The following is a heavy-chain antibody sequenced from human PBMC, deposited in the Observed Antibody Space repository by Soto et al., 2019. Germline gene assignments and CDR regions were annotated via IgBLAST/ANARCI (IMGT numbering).Heavy chain of an antibody. CDR2: IIPIFGTA. V-gene: IGHV1-69*13. J-gene: IGHJ4*02. D-gene: IGHD5-12*01. CDR3: VRGLVATTPDY. Sequence: SVKVSCKASGGTFSSYAISWVRQAPGQGLEWMGGIIPIFGTANYAQKFQGRVTITADASTSTAYMELRSLRSEDTAVYYCVRGLVATTPDYWGQGTLVTGSS. CDR1: GGTFSSYA.